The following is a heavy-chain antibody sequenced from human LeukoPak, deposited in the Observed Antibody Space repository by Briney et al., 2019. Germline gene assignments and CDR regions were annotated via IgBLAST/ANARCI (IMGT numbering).Heavy chain of an antibody. CDR1: GFIFSSYW. V-gene: IGHV3-7*01. J-gene: IGHJ1*01. CDR3: ARDLITDNYGPGFMSH. D-gene: IGHD4-17*01. Sequence: GGSLRLSCAASGFIFSSYWLSWVRQAPGKGLEWVANIKQDGSETYYIDSVKGRFTISRDNSKNSLYLQMNSLRAEDTAVYYCARDLITDNYGPGFMSHWGQGTLVTVSS. CDR2: IKQDGSET.